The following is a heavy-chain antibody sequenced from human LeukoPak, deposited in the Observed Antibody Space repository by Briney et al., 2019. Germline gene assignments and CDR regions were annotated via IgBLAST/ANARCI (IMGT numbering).Heavy chain of an antibody. V-gene: IGHV7-4-1*02. D-gene: IGHD2-15*01. CDR3: ARLRGPNCSGGSCYDY. CDR1: GYTFTTYY. Sequence: GAPVKVSCKASGYTFTTYYMHWVRQAPGQGLEWMGWINTNTGNPTYAQGFTGRFVFSLDTSVSTAYLQISSLKAEDTAVYYCARLRGPNCSGGSCYDYWGQGTLVTVSS. J-gene: IGHJ4*02. CDR2: INTNTGNP.